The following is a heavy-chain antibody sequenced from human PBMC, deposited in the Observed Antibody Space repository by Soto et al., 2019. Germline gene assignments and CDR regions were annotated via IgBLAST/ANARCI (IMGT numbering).Heavy chain of an antibody. CDR3: ATAYVYDFENSNYYRDAFDI. D-gene: IGHD3-22*01. CDR1: GYSFSLYW. V-gene: IGHV5-51*01. CDR2: MYPDDSDI. J-gene: IGHJ3*02. Sequence: GESLKISCKASGYSFSLYWIGWVRQMPGKGLEWMAIMYPDDSDIRYSPSFEAHVTISADKSTSTAFLQWSSLKASDTAMYYCATAYVYDFENSNYYRDAFDIWGQGTLVTVS.